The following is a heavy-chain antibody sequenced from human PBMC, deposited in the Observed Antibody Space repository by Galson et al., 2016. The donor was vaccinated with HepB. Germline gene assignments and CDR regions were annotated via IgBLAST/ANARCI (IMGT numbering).Heavy chain of an antibody. CDR1: GFTFSNYA. D-gene: IGHD4-17*01. V-gene: IGHV3-23*01. CDR3: ARDPNGDYIGTFDM. J-gene: IGHJ3*02. Sequence: SLRLSCAASGFTFSNYAMSWVRQAPNKGLEWVSAVTGSGGSTFYADSVQGRFTISRDNSKNTLHLQMNSLRAEDTAIYYCARDPNGDYIGTFDMWGQGTMVTVSS. CDR2: VTGSGGST.